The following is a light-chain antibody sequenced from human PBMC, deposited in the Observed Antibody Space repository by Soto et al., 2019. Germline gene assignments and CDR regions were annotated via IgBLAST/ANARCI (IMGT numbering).Light chain of an antibody. V-gene: IGKV3D-15*01. CDR3: QQYHSWPPRT. J-gene: IGKJ1*01. Sequence: EIVMTQSPATLSVSPGESATLSCRASQSISGNLAWYQQKPGLSPRLLIYGASNRATGIPDRFSGSGSGTEFTLTISSLQSEDFAVYYCQQYHSWPPRTFGQGTKVDIK. CDR2: GAS. CDR1: QSISGN.